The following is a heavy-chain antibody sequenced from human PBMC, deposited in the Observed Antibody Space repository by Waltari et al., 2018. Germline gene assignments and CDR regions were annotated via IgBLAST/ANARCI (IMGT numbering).Heavy chain of an antibody. J-gene: IGHJ5*02. D-gene: IGHD2-15*01. CDR1: GGSFSGYY. CDR2: INHSGST. Sequence: QVQLQQWGAGLLKPSETLSLTCAVYGGSFSGYYWSWIRQPPGKGLEWIGEINHSGSTNYNPSLKSRVTISVDTSKNQFSLKLSSVTAADTAVYYCARGVLGVVVAATQGWFDPWGQGTLVTVSS. V-gene: IGHV4-34*01. CDR3: ARGVLGVVVAATQGWFDP.